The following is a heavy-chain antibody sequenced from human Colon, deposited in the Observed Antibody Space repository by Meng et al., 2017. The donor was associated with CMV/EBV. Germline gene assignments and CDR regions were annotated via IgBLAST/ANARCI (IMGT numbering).Heavy chain of an antibody. Sequence: QDPLVQSGAEVKKPGAAVKVSCKASGFTFSTQYINWVRQAPGQGLEWLGIIKPSGGSTGYAQKFQGRVNMTRDTSTSTVYMELSSLRSEDTAMYYCTRDIVLCGQGTLVTVSS. J-gene: IGHJ4*02. CDR2: IKPSGGST. CDR3: TRDIVL. V-gene: IGHV1-46*01. CDR1: GFTFSTQY. D-gene: IGHD2-15*01.